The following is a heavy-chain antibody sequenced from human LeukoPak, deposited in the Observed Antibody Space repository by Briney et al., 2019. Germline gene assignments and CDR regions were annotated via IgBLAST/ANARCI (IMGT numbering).Heavy chain of an antibody. J-gene: IGHJ4*02. CDR1: GGSVSSGRYY. V-gene: IGHV4-61*01. Sequence: SETLSLTCTVSGGSVSSGRYYWGWIRQPPGKGLEWSGYIYYSGSTNYNPSLKSRVTISVDTSKNQFSLKLSSVTAADTAVYYCARVPTIIAAAGIYFDYWGQGTLVTVSS. D-gene: IGHD6-13*01. CDR2: IYYSGST. CDR3: ARVPTIIAAAGIYFDY.